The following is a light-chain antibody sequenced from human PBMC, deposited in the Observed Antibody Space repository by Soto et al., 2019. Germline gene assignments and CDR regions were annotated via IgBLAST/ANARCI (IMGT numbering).Light chain of an antibody. CDR2: SNH. J-gene: IGLJ2*01. V-gene: IGLV1-44*01. CDR3: STWDDSLNGVV. Sequence: QSVLTQPPSASGTPGQRVTISCSGSNSNIGSKTVNWYQHLPGTAPKLLIYSNHHRPSGGPDRFSASKSGTSASLVISGLQSEDEADYYCSTWDDSLNGVVFGGGTKLTVL. CDR1: NSNIGSKT.